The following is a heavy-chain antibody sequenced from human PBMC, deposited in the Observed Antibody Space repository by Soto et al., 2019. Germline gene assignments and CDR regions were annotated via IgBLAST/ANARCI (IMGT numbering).Heavy chain of an antibody. CDR1: GFTSSSYG. Sequence: GGSLRLSCAASGFTSSSYGMHWVRQAPGKGLEWVAVISYDGSNKYYADSVKGRFTISRDNSKNTLYLQMNSLRAEDTAVYYCARGERTYGSGSYYFDYWGQGTLVTVSS. CDR2: ISYDGSNK. V-gene: IGHV3-30*03. J-gene: IGHJ4*02. CDR3: ARGERTYGSGSYYFDY. D-gene: IGHD3-10*01.